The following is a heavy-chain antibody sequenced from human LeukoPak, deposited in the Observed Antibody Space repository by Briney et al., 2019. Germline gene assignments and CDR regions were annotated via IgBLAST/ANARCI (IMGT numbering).Heavy chain of an antibody. Sequence: PGGSLRLSCAASGFTFSSYSMNWVRQAPGKGLEWVSSISSSSSYIYYADSVKGRFTISRDNAKNSLYLQMNSLRAEDTAVYYCARDILTGFPKGAFDIWGQGTMVTVSS. J-gene: IGHJ3*02. CDR3: ARDILTGFPKGAFDI. CDR1: GFTFSSYS. CDR2: ISSSSSYI. D-gene: IGHD3-9*01. V-gene: IGHV3-21*01.